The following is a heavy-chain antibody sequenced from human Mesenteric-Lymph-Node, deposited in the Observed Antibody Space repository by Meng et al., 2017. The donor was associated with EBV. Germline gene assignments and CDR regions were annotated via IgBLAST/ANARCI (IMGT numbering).Heavy chain of an antibody. CDR2: TYYRSKWYN. CDR1: GDSVSSSSAA. V-gene: IGHV6-1*01. Sequence: QVQLQQSGPGLVKPSXXLSLTCAISGDSVSSSSAAWTWIRQSPSRGLEWLGRTYYRSKWYNDYAVFVKSRITINPDTSKNQFSLQLNSVTPEDTAVYYCARGATSVFDFWGRGTLVTVSS. J-gene: IGHJ2*01. CDR3: ARGATSVFDF.